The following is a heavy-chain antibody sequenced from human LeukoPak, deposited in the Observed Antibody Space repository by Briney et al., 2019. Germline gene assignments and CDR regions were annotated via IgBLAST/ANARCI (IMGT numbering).Heavy chain of an antibody. V-gene: IGHV3-20*04. D-gene: IGHD4-17*01. J-gene: IGHJ3*02. CDR2: INWNGGST. CDR1: GFTFDDYG. Sequence: PGGSLRLSCAASGFTFDDYGMSWVRQAPGKGLEWVSGINWNGGSTGYADSVKGRFTISRDNAKNSLYLQMNSLRAEDTALYYCARDLREIRSHGAFDIWGQGTMVTVSS. CDR3: ARDLREIRSHGAFDI.